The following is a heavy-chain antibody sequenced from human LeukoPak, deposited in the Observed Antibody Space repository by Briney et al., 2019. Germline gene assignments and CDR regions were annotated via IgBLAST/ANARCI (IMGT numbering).Heavy chain of an antibody. CDR2: INPNCGGT. D-gene: IGHD1-1*01. J-gene: IGHJ4*02. V-gene: IGHV1-2*02. Sequence: ASVNVSCKASGYTFTGYYIHLVRQAPGQGLEWMEWINPNCGGTNHAQKVQGQVNRTRDTSISTAYMELSRLRSDDTAVYYCAGLVQLGNIWTIFDYWGQGSLLTDSP. CDR3: AGLVQLGNIWTIFDY. CDR1: GYTFTGYY.